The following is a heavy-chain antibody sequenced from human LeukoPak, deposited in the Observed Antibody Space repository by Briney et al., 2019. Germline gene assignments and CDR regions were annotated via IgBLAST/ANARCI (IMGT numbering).Heavy chain of an antibody. CDR3: ARGSIVGATAFDY. D-gene: IGHD1-26*01. V-gene: IGHV3-7*03. CDR2: IKQDGSEK. J-gene: IGHJ4*02. Sequence: GGSLRLSCAASRFTFSSYWMSWVRQAPGKGLEWVANIKQDGSEKYYVDSVKGRFTISRDNAKNSLYLQMNSLRAEDTAVYYCARGSIVGATAFDYCGQGTLVTVSS. CDR1: RFTFSSYW.